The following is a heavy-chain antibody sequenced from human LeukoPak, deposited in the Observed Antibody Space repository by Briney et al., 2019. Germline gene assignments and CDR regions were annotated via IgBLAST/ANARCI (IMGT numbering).Heavy chain of an antibody. D-gene: IGHD3-10*01. CDR1: GFTFSSYW. CDR3: ARDFGQYKLNGGYYFDY. Sequence: GGSLRLSCAASGFTFSSYWMHWVRQAPGKGLVWVSRISNDGGNTSYADSVKGRFTISRDNAKNTLYLQMNSLRVEDTAVYYCARDFGQYKLNGGYYFDYWGQGTLVTVS. J-gene: IGHJ4*02. V-gene: IGHV3-74*01. CDR2: ISNDGGNT.